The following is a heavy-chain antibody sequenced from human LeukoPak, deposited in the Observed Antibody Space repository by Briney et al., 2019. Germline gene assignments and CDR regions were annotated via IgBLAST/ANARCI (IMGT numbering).Heavy chain of an antibody. CDR1: GFTFSSYA. J-gene: IGHJ6*03. V-gene: IGHV3-23*01. CDR2: ISGSGGGT. D-gene: IGHD3-16*01. CDR3: AKDYAGGWPKRGMDV. Sequence: GGSLRLSCAVSGFTFSSYAMSWVRQAPGKGLEWVSAISGSGGGTFYADCVRGRFTISRDNSKNTVYLQMNSLRAEDTAVYYCAKDYAGGWPKRGMDVWGKGATVTVSS.